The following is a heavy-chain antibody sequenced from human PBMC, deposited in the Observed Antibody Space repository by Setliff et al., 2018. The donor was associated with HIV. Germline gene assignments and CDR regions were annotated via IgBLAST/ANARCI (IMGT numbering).Heavy chain of an antibody. CDR2: IFNSGRT. Sequence: LSLTCTVSGGAISSGGYYWSWIRQHPGKGLEWIGYIFNSGRTYHNPSLKSRVTISLDTSKNQFSLKLSSVTAADTAVYYCARGSMISGDFQHWGQGTLVTVSS. J-gene: IGHJ1*01. CDR1: GGAISSGGYY. V-gene: IGHV4-31*03. CDR3: ARGSMISGDFQH. D-gene: IGHD3-16*01.